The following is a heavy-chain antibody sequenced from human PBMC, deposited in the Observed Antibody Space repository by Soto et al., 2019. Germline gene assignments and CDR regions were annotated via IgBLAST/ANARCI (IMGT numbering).Heavy chain of an antibody. J-gene: IGHJ4*02. CDR1: GFTFSSDW. CDR2: IKQDGSEK. D-gene: IGHD4-17*01. Sequence: GGSLRRSCAASGFTFSSDWMTWVRQAPGKGLEWVANIKQDGSEKYCVDSVKGRFTISRDNTKNSLYLQMHSLRAEDTAVYYCARGLNDYDSYWGQGTLVTVSS. CDR3: ARGLNDYDSY. V-gene: IGHV3-7*01.